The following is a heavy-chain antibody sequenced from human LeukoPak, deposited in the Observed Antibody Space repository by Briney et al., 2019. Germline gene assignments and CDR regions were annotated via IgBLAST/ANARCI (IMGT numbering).Heavy chain of an antibody. D-gene: IGHD3-10*02. CDR3: AELGITMIGGV. J-gene: IGHJ6*04. CDR2: ISNSGSTI. CDR1: GFTFSSYE. V-gene: IGHV3-48*03. Sequence: GGSLRLSCAASGFTFSSYEMNWVRQAPGKGLEWVSYISNSGSTIYYADSVKGRFTISRDNAKNSLYLQMNSLRAEDTAVYYCAELGITMIGGVWGKGTTVTISS.